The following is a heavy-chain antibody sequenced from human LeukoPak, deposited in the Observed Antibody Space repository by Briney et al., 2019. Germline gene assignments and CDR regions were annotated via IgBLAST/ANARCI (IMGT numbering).Heavy chain of an antibody. CDR1: GIVFNTYQ. J-gene: IGHJ4*02. D-gene: IGHD2-2*01. Sequence: GGSLRLSCVVSGIVFNTYQMTWVRQAPGKGLEWVSYISDTGSINNADSVKGRFNISRDNSKNSLYLQMNSLRVEDTAVYYCASASSHGFEYWGQGTLVTVSS. CDR2: ISDTGSI. CDR3: ASASSHGFEY. V-gene: IGHV3-48*03.